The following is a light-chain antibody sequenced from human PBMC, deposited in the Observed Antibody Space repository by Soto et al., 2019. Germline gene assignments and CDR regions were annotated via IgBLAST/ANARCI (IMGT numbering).Light chain of an antibody. CDR3: QQYGSSPLT. CDR1: QSVSSNF. CDR2: GAS. J-gene: IGKJ4*01. V-gene: IGKV3-20*01. Sequence: EIVLTQSPRTLSLSPGERAILSCRASQSVSSNFLVWYQQKPGQAPRLLIYGASNRATGIPDRFSGSGSGTDITLTISRLEPEDFAVYYRQQYGSSPLTFGGGTKVEIK.